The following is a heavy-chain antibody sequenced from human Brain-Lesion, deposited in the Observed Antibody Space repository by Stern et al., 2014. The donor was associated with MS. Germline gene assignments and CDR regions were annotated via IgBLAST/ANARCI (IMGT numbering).Heavy chain of an antibody. CDR1: GFSITTTGVG. D-gene: IGHD3-10*01. V-gene: IGHV2-5*02. Sequence: QVTLKESGPTMVKPTQTLTLTCSLSGFSITTTGVGVGWIRQPPGKAPEWLAVIYWDDDIRYNPSLKTRLTITKDTCKNQVGLTMTNMDPVDTGTYYCAYRRWGNGAWFGSWFPPWGQGSLVTVSS. CDR3: AYRRWGNGAWFGSWFPP. J-gene: IGHJ5*02. CDR2: IYWDDDI.